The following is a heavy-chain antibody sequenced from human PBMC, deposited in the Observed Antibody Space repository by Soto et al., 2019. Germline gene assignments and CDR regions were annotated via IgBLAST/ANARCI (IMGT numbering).Heavy chain of an antibody. CDR1: GGSISSHY. V-gene: IGHV4-4*07. CDR2: IYTSGTT. Sequence: SETLSLTCTVAGGSISSHYWTWTRQPAGKGLEWIGRIYTSGTTNYNPSLTSRVTMSVDTSKNQFSLNLTSVTAADTAVYYCARDRGQLWPLDYWGQGTLVTVSS. D-gene: IGHD5-18*01. CDR3: ARDRGQLWPLDY. J-gene: IGHJ4*02.